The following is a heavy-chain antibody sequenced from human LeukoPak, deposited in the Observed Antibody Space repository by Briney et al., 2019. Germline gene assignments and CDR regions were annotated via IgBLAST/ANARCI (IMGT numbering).Heavy chain of an antibody. V-gene: IGHV3-48*04. D-gene: IGHD3-10*01. CDR3: ARAGYYFDY. CDR2: ISSSGSTI. Sequence: PGGSLRLSCAGSGFTFSPYTMNWVRQAPGKGLEWVSYISSSGSTIYYADSVKGRFTISRDNAKNSLYLQMNSLRAEDTAVYYCARAGYYFDYWGQGTLVTVSS. CDR1: GFTFSPYT. J-gene: IGHJ4*02.